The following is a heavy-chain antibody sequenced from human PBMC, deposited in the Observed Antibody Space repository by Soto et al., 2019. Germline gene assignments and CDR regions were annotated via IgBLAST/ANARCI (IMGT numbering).Heavy chain of an antibody. CDR3: ATGGSSWGNWFDP. J-gene: IGHJ5*02. D-gene: IGHD6-13*01. V-gene: IGHV1-69*10. CDR1: GGTFSSYA. CDR2: FIPDDGKA. Sequence: SVKVSCKASGGTFSSYAISWVRQAPGKGLEWMGGFIPDDGKANYAQKFQGRVTMTEDTSTATAYMELSSLRSEDTAVYYCATGGSSWGNWFDPWGQGTLVTVSS.